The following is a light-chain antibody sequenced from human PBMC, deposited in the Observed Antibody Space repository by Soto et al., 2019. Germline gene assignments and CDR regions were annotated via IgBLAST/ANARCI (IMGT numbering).Light chain of an antibody. CDR3: QQYNSYSSWT. Sequence: DIQMTQSPSTLSASVGDRVTITCRASQSISSWLAWYQQKPGKAPKLLNYDASSLESEVPSRFSGSGSGTEFTLTISSLQPDDFATYYCQQYNSYSSWTFGQGTKVDIK. V-gene: IGKV1-5*01. CDR1: QSISSW. CDR2: DAS. J-gene: IGKJ1*01.